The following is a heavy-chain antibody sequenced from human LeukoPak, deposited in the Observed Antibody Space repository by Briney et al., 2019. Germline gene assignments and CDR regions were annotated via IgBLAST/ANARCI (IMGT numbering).Heavy chain of an antibody. CDR1: GFTFSSYS. CDR3: ARAYSSGWEFDY. CDR2: ISSSGSTT. V-gene: IGHV3-48*02. J-gene: IGHJ4*02. Sequence: GGSLRLSCAASGFTFSSYSMNWVRQAPGKGLEWVSYISSSGSTTYYADSVKGRFTISRDNAKSSLYLQMNSLRDEDTAVYYCARAYSSGWEFDYWGQGTLVTVSS. D-gene: IGHD6-19*01.